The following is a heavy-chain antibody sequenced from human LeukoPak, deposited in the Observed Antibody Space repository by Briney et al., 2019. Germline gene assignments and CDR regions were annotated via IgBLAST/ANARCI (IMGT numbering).Heavy chain of an antibody. Sequence: GGSLRLSCAASGFTFSSYAMSWVRQAPGKGLEWVSAISGSGGSTYYADSVKGRFIISRDNSKNTLYLQMNSLRAEDTAVYYCARDLGIAAAGYNWFDPWGQGTLVTVSS. D-gene: IGHD6-13*01. V-gene: IGHV3-23*01. CDR3: ARDLGIAAAGYNWFDP. CDR1: GFTFSSYA. J-gene: IGHJ5*02. CDR2: ISGSGGST.